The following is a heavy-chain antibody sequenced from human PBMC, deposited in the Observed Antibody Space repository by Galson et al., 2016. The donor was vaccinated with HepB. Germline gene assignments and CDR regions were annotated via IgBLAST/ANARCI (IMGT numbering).Heavy chain of an antibody. CDR1: GYSFTSYT. CDR2: ISTVTGDT. V-gene: IGHV1-3*04. J-gene: IGHJ3*02. CDR3: ARFVKVGPRARDALDI. D-gene: IGHD1-26*01. Sequence: SVKVSCKASGYSFTSYTIHWLRQAPGQRPEWMAWISTVTGDTGLSQTFQGRVTLTRDASASANTAFMELRGLTSEDTAVYYCARFVKVGPRARDALDIWGQGTRVTVSS.